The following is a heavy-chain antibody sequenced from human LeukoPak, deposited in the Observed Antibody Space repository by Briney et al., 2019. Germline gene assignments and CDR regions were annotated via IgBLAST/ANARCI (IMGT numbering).Heavy chain of an antibody. CDR3: AGEYCSSTSCYPPYYYGMDV. CDR2: INPNSGGT. J-gene: IGHJ6*02. Sequence: ASVKVSCKASGYTFTGYYMHWVRQAPGQGLEWMGWINPNSGGTNYAQKFQGRVTITADKSTSTAYMELSSLRSEDTAVYYCAGEYCSSTSCYPPYYYGMDVWGQGTTVTVSS. CDR1: GYTFTGYY. D-gene: IGHD2-2*01. V-gene: IGHV1-2*02.